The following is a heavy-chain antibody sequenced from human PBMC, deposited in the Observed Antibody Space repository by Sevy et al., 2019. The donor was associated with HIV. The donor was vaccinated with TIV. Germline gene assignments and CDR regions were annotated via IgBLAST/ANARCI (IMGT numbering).Heavy chain of an antibody. CDR2: ISSSGSTI. J-gene: IGHJ1*01. D-gene: IGHD4-17*01. CDR1: GFTFSDYY. Sequence: GGSLRLSCAASGFTFSDYYMSWIRQAPGKGLEWVSYISSSGSTIYYADSVKGRFTISRDNAMNSLYLQMNSLRAEDTAVYYCARASTVTLAEYFQHWGQGTLVTVSS. CDR3: ARASTVTLAEYFQH. V-gene: IGHV3-11*01.